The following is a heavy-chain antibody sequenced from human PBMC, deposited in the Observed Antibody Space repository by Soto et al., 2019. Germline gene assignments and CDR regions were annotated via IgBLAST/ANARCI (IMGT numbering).Heavy chain of an antibody. CDR1: GFTFDDYA. CDR2: ISWNSGSV. D-gene: IGHD2-2*01. J-gene: IGHJ6*03. V-gene: IGHV3-9*03. Sequence: DVQLVESGGGLVQPGRSLRLSCAASGFTFDDYAMHWVRQAPGKGLEWVSGISWNSGSVGYADSVKGRFTISRDNAKNSLYLQMNSLRAEDMALYYCAKDPAQYYYYYMDVWGKGTTVTVSS. CDR3: AKDPAQYYYYYMDV.